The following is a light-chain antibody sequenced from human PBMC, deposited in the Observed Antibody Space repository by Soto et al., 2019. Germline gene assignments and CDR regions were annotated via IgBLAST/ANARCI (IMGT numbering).Light chain of an antibody. CDR3: QQYGSSPWT. V-gene: IGKV3-20*01. CDR2: GVS. J-gene: IGKJ1*01. CDR1: QSVNSGY. Sequence: EIVLTQSPGTLSLSPGEGATLSCRASQSVNSGYLAWYQQKPGQAPRLLIYGVSSRPTGIPVRFSGSGSGTDFTLTISRLEPEDFAVYYCQQYGSSPWTFGLGTKVEIK.